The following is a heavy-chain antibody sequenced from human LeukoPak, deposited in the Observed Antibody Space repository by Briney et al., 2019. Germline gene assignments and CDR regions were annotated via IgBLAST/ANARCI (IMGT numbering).Heavy chain of an antibody. V-gene: IGHV3-7*01. CDR3: ARDFWFGDLSGLDY. CDR2: INQDGSEK. J-gene: IGHJ4*02. CDR1: GFTFSTFW. D-gene: IGHD3-10*01. Sequence: PGGSLRLSCAASGFTFSTFWMSWVRQAPGKGLEWVANINQDGSEKYYVDSVKGRFTISRDNAKNSLYLQMNSLRAEDTAVYYCARDFWFGDLSGLDYWGQGTLVTVSS.